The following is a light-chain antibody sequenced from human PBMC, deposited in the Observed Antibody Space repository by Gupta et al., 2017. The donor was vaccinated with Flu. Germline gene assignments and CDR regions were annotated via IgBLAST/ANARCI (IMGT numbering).Light chain of an antibody. V-gene: IGKV3-11*01. CDR2: DAT. Sequence: EIVLTQSPATLSLSPGERATLPCRASQSVSSYLAWYQQKHGQAPRLLIYDATNRDTGVPARFSGSGSGKDFTLTISSLEPEDFAGYYCQQRSNWPPWTFGQRTKVEIK. J-gene: IGKJ1*01. CDR3: QQRSNWPPWT. CDR1: QSVSSY.